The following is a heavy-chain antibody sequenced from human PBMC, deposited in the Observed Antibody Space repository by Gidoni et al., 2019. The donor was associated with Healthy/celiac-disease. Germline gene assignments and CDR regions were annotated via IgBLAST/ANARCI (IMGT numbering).Heavy chain of an antibody. J-gene: IGHJ5*02. D-gene: IGHD6-13*01. CDR2: ISSSSSYI. CDR1: GFTFSSYS. Sequence: EVQLVESGGGLVKPGGSLRLSCAASGFTFSSYSMNWVRQAPGKGLEWVSSISSSSSYIYYADSVKGRFTISRDNAKNSLYLQMNSLRAEDTAVYYCARDLAAAGDWFDPWGQGTLVTVSS. CDR3: ARDLAAAGDWFDP. V-gene: IGHV3-21*01.